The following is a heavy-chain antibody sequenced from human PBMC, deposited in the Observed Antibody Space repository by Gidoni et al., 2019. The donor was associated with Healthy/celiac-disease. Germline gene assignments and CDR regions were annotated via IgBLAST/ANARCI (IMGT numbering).Heavy chain of an antibody. CDR3: ARGGVWFGDYYYMDV. CDR2: IYYSGST. Sequence: QVHLQESGPGLVMPSETLSLTCTVPVGPFSSYYWSWIRQPPGKGLECIGYIYYSGSTNYNPSLKSQVNISVDTSKNQFSLKLRSVTAADTAVYCCARGGVWFGDYYYMDVWGKGTTVTVSS. CDR1: VGPFSSYY. D-gene: IGHD3-10*01. J-gene: IGHJ6*03. V-gene: IGHV4-59*01.